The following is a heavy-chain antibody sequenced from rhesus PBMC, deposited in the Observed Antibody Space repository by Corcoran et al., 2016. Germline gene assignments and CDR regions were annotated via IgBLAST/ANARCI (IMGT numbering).Heavy chain of an antibody. J-gene: IGHJ4*01. D-gene: IGHD6-31*01. CDR3: AKDQVGSGWYYFDY. CDR1: GFTFSSYG. Sequence: EVQLVESGGGLVQPGGSLRLSCAASGFTFSSYGMSWVRPAPGTGLEWVSYISNGGGRTYYADSVKGLFTISRDNSKNTLSLQMNSLRAEDTAVYYCAKDQVGSGWYYFDYWGQGVLVTVSS. CDR2: ISNGGGRT. V-gene: IGHV3S5*01.